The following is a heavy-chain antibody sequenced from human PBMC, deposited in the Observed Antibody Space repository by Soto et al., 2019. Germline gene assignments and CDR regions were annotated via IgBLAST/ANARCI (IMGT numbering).Heavy chain of an antibody. CDR2: IYHRVTT. J-gene: IGHJ4*02. CDR1: GGSFSSYY. V-gene: IGHV4-59*01. Sequence: QVQLQESGPGLVKPSETLSLTCTVSGGSFSSYYWSWIRQPPGKGLEWIGYIYHRVTTNYSPSLKSRVTISADMSKNQFSLKLSSVTAADTAVYYCARAIRRGGGFDYWGQGTLVTVSS. CDR3: ARAIRRGGGFDY. D-gene: IGHD3-10*01.